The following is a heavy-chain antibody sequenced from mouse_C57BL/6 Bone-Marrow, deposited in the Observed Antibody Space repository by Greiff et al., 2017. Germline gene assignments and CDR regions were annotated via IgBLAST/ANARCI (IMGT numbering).Heavy chain of an antibody. CDR2: IDPSDSET. J-gene: IGHJ4*01. Sequence: QVQLQQSGAELVRPGSSVKLSCKASGYTFTSYWMHWVKQRPIQGLEWIGNIDPSDSETHYNQKFKDKATLTVDKSSSTAYMQLSSLTAEDSAVYYCARKAMDDWGQGTSVTVSS. V-gene: IGHV1-52*01. CDR1: GYTFTSYW. CDR3: ARKAMDD.